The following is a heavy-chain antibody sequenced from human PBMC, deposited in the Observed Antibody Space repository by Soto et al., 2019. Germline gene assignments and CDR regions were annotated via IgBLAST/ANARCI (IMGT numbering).Heavy chain of an antibody. CDR1: GYTFTSYD. CDR2: MNPNSGNT. J-gene: IGHJ4*02. V-gene: IGHV1-8*01. Sequence: QVQLVQSGAEVKKPGASVKVSCKASGYTFTSYDINRVRQATGQGLEWMGWMNPNSGNTGYAQKFQGRVTMTRNTSISTAYMELSSLRSEDTAVYYCARGRGYSYGYMRLAAAGFDYWGQGTLVTVSS. D-gene: IGHD5-18*01. CDR3: ARGRGYSYGYMRLAAAGFDY.